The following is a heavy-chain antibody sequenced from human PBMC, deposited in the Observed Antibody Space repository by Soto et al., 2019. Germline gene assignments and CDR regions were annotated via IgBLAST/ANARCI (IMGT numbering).Heavy chain of an antibody. Sequence: GPGPLKTSETLSLTCAVYGGSFSGYYWSWIRQPPGKGLEWIGEINHSGSTNYNPSLKSRVTISVDTSKNQFSLKLSSVTAADTAVYYCARGRSHITIFGVVFDYWGQGTLVTVSS. CDR2: INHSGST. CDR3: ARGRSHITIFGVVFDY. CDR1: GGSFSGYY. J-gene: IGHJ4*02. D-gene: IGHD3-3*01. V-gene: IGHV4-34*01.